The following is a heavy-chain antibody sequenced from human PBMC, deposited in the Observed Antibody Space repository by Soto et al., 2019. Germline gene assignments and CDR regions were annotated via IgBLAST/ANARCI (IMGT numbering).Heavy chain of an antibody. Sequence: DVQLSESGGGLVQPGGSLRLTCAASGFSFNSHAMTWVRQAPGRGLEWVAAINSGVDAFYADSVKGRFTISRDNSKDTLYLQMNSLGVEDTALYYCARGPLSLYSADFRWGQGTLVTVSS. CDR3: ARGPLSLYSADFR. CDR1: GFSFNSHA. CDR2: INSGVDA. D-gene: IGHD1-26*01. J-gene: IGHJ4*02. V-gene: IGHV3-23*01.